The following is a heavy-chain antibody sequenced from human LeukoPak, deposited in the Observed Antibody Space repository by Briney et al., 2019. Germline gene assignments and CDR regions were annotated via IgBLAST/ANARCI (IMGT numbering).Heavy chain of an antibody. J-gene: IGHJ4*02. CDR3: AREYYYDSSGYYEGFDY. Sequence: GGSLRLSCAASGFTFSSYSMNWVRQAPGKGLEWVSSISSSSSYIYYADSVKGRFTISRDNAKNSLYLQMNSLRAEDTAVYYCAREYYYDSSGYYEGFDYWGQGTLVIVSS. CDR1: GFTFSSYS. CDR2: ISSSSSYI. V-gene: IGHV3-21*01. D-gene: IGHD3-22*01.